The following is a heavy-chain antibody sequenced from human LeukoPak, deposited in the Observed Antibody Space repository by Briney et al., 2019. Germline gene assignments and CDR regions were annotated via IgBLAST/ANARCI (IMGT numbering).Heavy chain of an antibody. V-gene: IGHV3-23*01. CDR3: AKEFGTTGTTPIDY. Sequence: RFTISRDNSKNTLYLQVNSLRAEDTALYYCAKEFGTTGTTPIDYWGQGALVTVSS. D-gene: IGHD1/OR15-1a*01. J-gene: IGHJ4*02.